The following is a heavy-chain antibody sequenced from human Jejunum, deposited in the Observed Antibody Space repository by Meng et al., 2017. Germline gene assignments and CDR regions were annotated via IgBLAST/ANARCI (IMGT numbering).Heavy chain of an antibody. CDR3: VRHGDLGVFDI. J-gene: IGHJ3*02. D-gene: IGHD2-21*01. Sequence: GESLKISCAASGFTFSSYWMSWVRQAPGKGLEWVANIKQDGSDKYYVDSVKGRFTISRDNAENSLYLQIYSLRAEDTAVYYCVRHGDLGVFDIWGQGTMVTVSS. CDR2: IKQDGSDK. V-gene: IGHV3-7*01. CDR1: GFTFSSYW.